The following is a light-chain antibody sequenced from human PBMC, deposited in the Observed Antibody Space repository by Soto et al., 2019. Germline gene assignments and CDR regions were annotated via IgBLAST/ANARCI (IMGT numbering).Light chain of an antibody. J-gene: IGLJ1*01. CDR2: EVN. Sequence: QSALTQPPSASGSPGQSVTISCTGTSSDVGGYNYVSWYQQHPGKAPKLMIYEVNKRPSAVPDRFSASKSGNTASLTVSGLQAEDEADYYCSSYAGSNILFGTGTKVTVL. CDR1: SSDVGGYNY. V-gene: IGLV2-8*01. CDR3: SSYAGSNIL.